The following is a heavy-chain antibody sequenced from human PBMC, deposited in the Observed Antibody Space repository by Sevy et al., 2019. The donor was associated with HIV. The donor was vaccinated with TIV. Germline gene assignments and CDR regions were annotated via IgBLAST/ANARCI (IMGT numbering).Heavy chain of an antibody. Sequence: ASVKVSCKASGGTFSSYAISWVRQAPGQGLEWMGGIIPILGIANYAQKFQGRVTITADKSTSTAYMELRSLRSEDTAVYYCARDGEYSSSWYRRDYYYYYYIDVWGKGTTVTVSS. J-gene: IGHJ6*03. CDR3: ARDGEYSSSWYRRDYYYYYYIDV. D-gene: IGHD6-13*01. V-gene: IGHV1-69*10. CDR1: GGTFSSYA. CDR2: IIPILGIA.